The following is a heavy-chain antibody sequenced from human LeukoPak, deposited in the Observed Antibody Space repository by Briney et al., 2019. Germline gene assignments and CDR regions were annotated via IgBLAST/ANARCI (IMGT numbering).Heavy chain of an antibody. J-gene: IGHJ4*02. CDR3: ARVDPDSSSTLEVFDY. CDR2: VSYSGNT. Sequence: PSETLSLTCTVSGGPLTGYYWSWIRQPPGRGLEYIGYVSYSGNTNYNPSLKRRVTISVDTSKNQFSLKLSSVTAADTAVYYCARVDPDSSSTLEVFDYWGQGTLVTVSS. CDR1: GGPLTGYY. D-gene: IGHD6-6*01. V-gene: IGHV4-59*01.